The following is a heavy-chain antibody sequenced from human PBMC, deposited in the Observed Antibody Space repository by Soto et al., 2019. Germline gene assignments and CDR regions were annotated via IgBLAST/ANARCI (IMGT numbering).Heavy chain of an antibody. Sequence: QITLKESGPALVNPTQTLTLTCTFSGFSLSTSGVGVGWIRQPPGKALEWLALIYWDDDKRYSPSLKSRLTITKDTHKNQVFLTMTNMDPVDTATYYCAHIIITFGGVIALGAFDIWGQGTMVTGSS. V-gene: IGHV2-5*02. CDR1: GFSLSTSGVG. D-gene: IGHD3-16*02. J-gene: IGHJ3*02. CDR3: AHIIITFGGVIALGAFDI. CDR2: IYWDDDK.